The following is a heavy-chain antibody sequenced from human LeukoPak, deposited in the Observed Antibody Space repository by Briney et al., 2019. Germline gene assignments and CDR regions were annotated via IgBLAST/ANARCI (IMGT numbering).Heavy chain of an antibody. CDR2: INPNIGDT. V-gene: IGHV1-2*02. CDR3: ARMDLYGGYSIGFDS. CDR1: GYTFTGYF. J-gene: IGHJ5*01. D-gene: IGHD4-23*01. Sequence: ASVKVSCKASGYTFTGYFMHWVRQAPGQGLQWMGWINPNIGDTHYAQKFRVRVTMTRDTSISTVYMELSRLTSDDTAVYYCARMDLYGGYSIGFDSWGQGTLVIVSS.